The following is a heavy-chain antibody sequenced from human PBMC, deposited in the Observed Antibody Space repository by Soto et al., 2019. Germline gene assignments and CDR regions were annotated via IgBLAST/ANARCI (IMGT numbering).Heavy chain of an antibody. CDR3: ARQRTSVVTQAYFDV. CDR2: IDNSGST. D-gene: IGHD2-21*02. J-gene: IGHJ4*02. V-gene: IGHV4-4*07. CDR1: GGSISNYF. Sequence: SETLSLTCTVSGGSISNYFYNWIRQPAGKGLEWIGRIDNSGSTNYNPSLKSRITMSADTSRNQFSLKLNSVTAADTAVYYCARQRTSVVTQAYFDVWGPGSLVTVS.